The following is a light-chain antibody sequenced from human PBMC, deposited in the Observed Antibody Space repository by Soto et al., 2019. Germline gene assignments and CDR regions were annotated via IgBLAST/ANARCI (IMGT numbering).Light chain of an antibody. V-gene: IGKV1-9*01. CDR3: QQLDSYPRT. J-gene: IGKJ1*01. CDR1: QDIRNY. Sequence: HTPSVLSTAVRGRVPMTFRASQDIRNYLAWYQQKPGKAPKVLIYAASTLLSGVPSRFSGSGSGTEFSLTISSLQPEDFATYYCQQLDSYPRTFGQGTKVDIK. CDR2: AAS.